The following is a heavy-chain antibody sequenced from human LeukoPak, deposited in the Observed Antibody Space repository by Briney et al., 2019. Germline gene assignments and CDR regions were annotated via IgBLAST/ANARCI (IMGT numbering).Heavy chain of an antibody. J-gene: IGHJ4*02. D-gene: IGHD1-1*01. Sequence: QPGRSLRLSCAASGFTFSSYGMHWVRQAPGKGLEWVAVISYDGSNKYYADSVKGRFTISRDNSKNTLYLRMNSLRAEDTAVCYCAKPRTLGTGYRGYFDYWGQGTLVTVSS. CDR3: AKPRTLGTGYRGYFDY. CDR2: ISYDGSNK. CDR1: GFTFSSYG. V-gene: IGHV3-30*18.